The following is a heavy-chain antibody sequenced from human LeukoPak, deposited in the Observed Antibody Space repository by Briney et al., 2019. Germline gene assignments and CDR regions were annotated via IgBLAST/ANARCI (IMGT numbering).Heavy chain of an antibody. V-gene: IGHV3-23*01. CDR2: ISGSGGST. Sequence: GGSLRLSCVGSGYTFTTYGMSWVRQAPGKGLEWVSAISGSGGSTYYADSVKGRFTISRDNSKNTLYLQMNSLRAEDTAVYYCAKARGITIFGVVIGPVDYWGQGTLVTVSS. CDR1: GYTFTTYG. J-gene: IGHJ4*02. D-gene: IGHD3-3*01. CDR3: AKARGITIFGVVIGPVDY.